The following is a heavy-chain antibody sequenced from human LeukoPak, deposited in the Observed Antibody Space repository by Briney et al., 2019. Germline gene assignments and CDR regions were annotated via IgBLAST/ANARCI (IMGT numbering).Heavy chain of an antibody. Sequence: AASVKVSCKASGYTFTSYDINWVRQATGQGLEWMGWMNPNSGNTGYAQKFQGRVTMTRNTSISTAYMELSSLRSEDTAVYYCARDFRLGYYYGMDVWGQGTTVTVSS. D-gene: IGHD3/OR15-3a*01. CDR1: GYTFTSYD. CDR2: MNPNSGNT. V-gene: IGHV1-8*01. CDR3: ARDFRLGYYYGMDV. J-gene: IGHJ6*02.